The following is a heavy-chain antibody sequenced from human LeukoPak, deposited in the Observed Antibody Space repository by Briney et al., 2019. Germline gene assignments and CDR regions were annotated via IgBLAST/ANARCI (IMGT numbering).Heavy chain of an antibody. CDR3: ASGDYYDSTRGQHHAAFDI. CDR2: ISYDGSNK. Sequence: GGSLRLSCAASGFPFSDYYMSWIRQAPGKGLEWVAVISYDGSNKYYADSVKGRFTISRDNSKNTLYLQMNSLRSDDTAMYYCASGDYYDSTRGQHHAAFDIWGQGTRVTVSS. CDR1: GFPFSDYY. D-gene: IGHD3-22*01. V-gene: IGHV3-30-3*01. J-gene: IGHJ3*02.